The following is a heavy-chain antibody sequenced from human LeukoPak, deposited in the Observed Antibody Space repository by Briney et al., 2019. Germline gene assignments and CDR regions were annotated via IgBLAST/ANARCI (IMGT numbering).Heavy chain of an antibody. D-gene: IGHD2/OR15-2a*01. CDR2: IYYSGST. Sequence: SETLSLTCTVSGGSISSYYWSWIRQPPGEGLEWIGYIYYSGSTNYNPSLKSRVTISVDTSKNQFSLKLSSVTAADTAVYYCARLSIGFLRRGLDYWGQGTLVTVSS. V-gene: IGHV4-59*08. CDR1: GGSISSYY. J-gene: IGHJ4*02. CDR3: ARLSIGFLRRGLDY.